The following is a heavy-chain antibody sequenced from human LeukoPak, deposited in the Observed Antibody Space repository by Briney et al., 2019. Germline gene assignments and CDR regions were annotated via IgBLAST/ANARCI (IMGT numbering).Heavy chain of an antibody. CDR1: GFTFSSYA. Sequence: GGSLRLSCAASGFTFSSYAMGWVRQAPGKGLEWVSAISGSGSTYYADSVKGRFTIFRDNSKNTLYLQMNSLRAEDTAVYYCAKGATISTTGSIAVAGIDYWGQGTLVTVSS. CDR2: ISGSGST. D-gene: IGHD6-19*01. CDR3: AKGATISTTGSIAVAGIDY. J-gene: IGHJ4*02. V-gene: IGHV3-23*01.